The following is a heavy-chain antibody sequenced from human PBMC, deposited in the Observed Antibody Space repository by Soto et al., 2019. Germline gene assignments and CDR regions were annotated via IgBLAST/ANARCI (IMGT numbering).Heavy chain of an antibody. Sequence: QVQLVQSGAEVKKPGASVKVSCKASGYTFTSFGISWLRQAPGQGLEWMGWISAYNGNTKYAQKLQGRVTMTTDTSTRTAYMELRSLRSDNTGVYYCVRGLGSMVLGVVPRFGYWGQGTQVTVSS. J-gene: IGHJ4*02. CDR1: GYTFTSFG. D-gene: IGHD3-10*01. V-gene: IGHV1-18*01. CDR3: VRGLGSMVLGVVPRFGY. CDR2: ISAYNGNT.